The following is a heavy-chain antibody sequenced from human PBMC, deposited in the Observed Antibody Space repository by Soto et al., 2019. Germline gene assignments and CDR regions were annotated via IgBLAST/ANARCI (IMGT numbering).Heavy chain of an antibody. CDR2: ISYDGSNK. CDR1: GFTFSSYG. D-gene: IGHD5-18*01. J-gene: IGHJ4*02. V-gene: IGHV3-30*03. CDR3: AIGDTRSPY. Sequence: GGSLRLSCAASGFTFSSYGMHWVRQAPGKGLGWVAVISYDGSNKYYADSVKGRLTISRDNSKNTLYLQMNSLRAEDTAVYYCAIGDTRSPYWGQGTLVTVPQ.